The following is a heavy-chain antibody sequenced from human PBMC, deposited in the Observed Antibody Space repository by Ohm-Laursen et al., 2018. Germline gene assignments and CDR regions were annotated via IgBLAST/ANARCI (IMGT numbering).Heavy chain of an antibody. Sequence: SLRLSCTASGFTFSNAWMSWVRQAPGKGLEWVGRIKSKTDGGTTDYAAPVKGRFTISRDDSKSTLYLQMNSLKTEDTAVYYCTTGSRIVVVPDDWGQGTLVTVSS. J-gene: IGHJ4*02. V-gene: IGHV3-15*01. D-gene: IGHD2-2*01. CDR1: GFTFSNAW. CDR2: IKSKTDGGTT. CDR3: TTGSRIVVVPDD.